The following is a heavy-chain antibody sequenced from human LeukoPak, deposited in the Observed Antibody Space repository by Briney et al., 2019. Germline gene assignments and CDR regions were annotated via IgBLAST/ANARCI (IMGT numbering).Heavy chain of an antibody. D-gene: IGHD2-15*01. CDR2: ISYDGSNK. CDR3: ARVGLVAALYTSLDY. Sequence: GRSPRLSCAASGFTFSSYAMHWVRQAPGKGLEWVAVISYDGSNKYYADSVKGRFTISRDNSKNTLYLQMNSLRAEDTAVYYCARVGLVAALYTSLDYWGQGTLVTVSS. J-gene: IGHJ4*02. CDR1: GFTFSSYA. V-gene: IGHV3-30-3*01.